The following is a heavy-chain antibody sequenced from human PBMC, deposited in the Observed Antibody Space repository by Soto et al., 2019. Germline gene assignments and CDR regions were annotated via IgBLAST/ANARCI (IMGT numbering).Heavy chain of an antibody. D-gene: IGHD2-15*01. CDR2: ITWDDEST. Sequence: EVRLVESGGGVVKPGGSLRLYCAASGFTFDRFSMHWVRQVPGKGLEWVALITWDDESTYYVDSVKGRFTISRDTRKKALYLQMNSLKTEDSAMYYCAKDGRDCSAGTCFGGGAESWGQGTLVTVSS. J-gene: IGHJ4*02. CDR1: GFTFDRFS. CDR3: AKDGRDCSAGTCFGGGAES. V-gene: IGHV3-43*01.